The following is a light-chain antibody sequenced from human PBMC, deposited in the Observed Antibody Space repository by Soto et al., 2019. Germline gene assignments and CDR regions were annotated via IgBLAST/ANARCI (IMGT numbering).Light chain of an antibody. J-gene: IGKJ2*01. CDR3: QSYNDWPFT. CDR2: GAS. Sequence: EIVMTQSPATLSVSPGERVTLSCRASESLSTYLAWYQQQPGQAPRRLIYGASTKATGIPARFSGSGSATDFTLTISSLQSEDFVVYYCQSYNDWPFTFGQGTKLEI. V-gene: IGKV3-15*01. CDR1: ESLSTY.